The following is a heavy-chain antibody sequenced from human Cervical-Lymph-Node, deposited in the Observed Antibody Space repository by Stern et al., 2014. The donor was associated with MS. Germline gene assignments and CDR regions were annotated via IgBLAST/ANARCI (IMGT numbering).Heavy chain of an antibody. V-gene: IGHV1-46*02. CDR1: EYTHNNYL. D-gene: IGHD2-15*01. CDR3: AVRYCSWGRCYSVPDV. CDR2: INPSGAT. Sequence: QMQLVQSGSEVKKPGASVKVSCKASEYTHNNYLIHWVRQAPGQRPDWMGVINPSGATTYEQKVQDRVTMTTDASTSTFYMELSRLRSEDTAVYYCAVRYCSWGRCYSVPDVWGQGTTVIVSS. J-gene: IGHJ6*02.